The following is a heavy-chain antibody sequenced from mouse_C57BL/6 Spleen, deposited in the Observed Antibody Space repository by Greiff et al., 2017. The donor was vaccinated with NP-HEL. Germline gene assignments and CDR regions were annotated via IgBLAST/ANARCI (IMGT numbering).Heavy chain of an antibody. D-gene: IGHD3-3*01. CDR3: ARDSWDSFDY. V-gene: IGHV3-6*01. CDR1: GYSITSGYY. CDR2: ISYDGSN. J-gene: IGHJ2*01. Sequence: EVQLQESGPGLVKPSQSLSLTCSVTGYSITSGYYWNWIRQFPGNKLEWMGYISYDGSNNYNPSLKNRISITSDTSKNQFFLKLNSVTTEDTATYYCARDSWDSFDYWGQGTTLTVSS.